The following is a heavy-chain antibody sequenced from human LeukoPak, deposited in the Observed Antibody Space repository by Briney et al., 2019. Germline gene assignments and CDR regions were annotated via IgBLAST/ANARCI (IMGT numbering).Heavy chain of an antibody. CDR1: GYTFTSYG. D-gene: IGHD2-15*01. V-gene: IGHV1-18*01. CDR2: ISAYNGNT. J-gene: IGHJ4*02. CDR3: ARDTSYCSGGSCYFYGFDY. Sequence: GASVKVSCKASGYTFTSYGISWVRQAPGQGLEWMGWISAYNGNTNYAQKLQGRVTMTTDTSTSTAYMELSSLRSEDTAMYYCARDTSYCSGGSCYFYGFDYWGQGTLVTVSS.